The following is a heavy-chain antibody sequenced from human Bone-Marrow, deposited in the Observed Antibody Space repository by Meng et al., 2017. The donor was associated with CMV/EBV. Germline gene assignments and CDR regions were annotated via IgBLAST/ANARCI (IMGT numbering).Heavy chain of an antibody. Sequence: GESLKISCAASGFTFSSYWMHWVRQAPGKGLVWVSRINSDGSSTSYADSVKGRFTISRDNAKNTLYLQMNSLRAEDTAVYYCARTSPGIAARLGFDYWGQGTLVTVSS. J-gene: IGHJ4*02. D-gene: IGHD6-6*01. CDR3: ARTSPGIAARLGFDY. CDR2: INSDGSST. V-gene: IGHV3-74*01. CDR1: GFTFSSYW.